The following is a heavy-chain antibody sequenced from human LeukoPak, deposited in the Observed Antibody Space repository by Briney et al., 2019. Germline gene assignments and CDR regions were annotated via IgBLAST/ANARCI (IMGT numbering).Heavy chain of an antibody. CDR2: INPNSGGT. CDR1: GYTFTGYY. V-gene: IGHV1-2*02. D-gene: IGHD3-16*02. J-gene: IGHJ5*02. CDR3: ARVLGAEVTRLGELSFDP. Sequence: ASVKVSCKASGYTFTGYYMHWVRQAPGQGLEWMGWINPNSGGTNYAQKFQGRVTMTRDTSISTAYMELSRLRSDDTAVYYCARVLGAEVTRLGELSFDPWGQGTLVTVSS.